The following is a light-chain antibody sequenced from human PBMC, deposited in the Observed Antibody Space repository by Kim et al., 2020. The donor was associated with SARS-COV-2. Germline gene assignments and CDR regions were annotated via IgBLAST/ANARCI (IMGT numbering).Light chain of an antibody. CDR3: QQSYSTPRT. CDR2: AAS. J-gene: IGKJ2*01. Sequence: DIQMTQSPSSLSASIGDRVNITCRASQSINSNLNWYQQKPWKAPKLLMYAASTLQGGVPSRFSGSESGTDFTLTITSLQPEDFATYYCQQSYSTPRTFGQGTKLEI. CDR1: QSINSN. V-gene: IGKV1-39*01.